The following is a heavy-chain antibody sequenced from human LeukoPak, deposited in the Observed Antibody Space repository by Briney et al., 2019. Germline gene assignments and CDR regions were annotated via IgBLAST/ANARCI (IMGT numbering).Heavy chain of an antibody. Sequence: GGSLRLSCAASGFTFSAYGLHWVRQAPGKGLEWVANIKQDGSEKYYVDSVKGRFTISRDNAKNSLYLQMNSLRAEDSAVYYCASDQASDTFTVPFGHWGQGTLVTVSS. CDR3: ASDQASDTFTVPFGH. CDR2: IKQDGSEK. CDR1: GFTFSAYG. D-gene: IGHD4-17*01. J-gene: IGHJ4*02. V-gene: IGHV3-7*01.